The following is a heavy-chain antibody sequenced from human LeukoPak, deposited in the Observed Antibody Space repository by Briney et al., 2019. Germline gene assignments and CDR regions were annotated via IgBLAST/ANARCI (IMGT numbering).Heavy chain of an antibody. CDR1: GFTFSSYA. CDR3: AKDQEYSSSWSRNDAFDI. CDR2: ISGSGGST. D-gene: IGHD6-13*01. V-gene: IGHV3-23*01. J-gene: IGHJ3*02. Sequence: GGSLRLSCAASGFTFSSYAMSWVRQAPGKGLEWVSAISGSGGSTYYADSVKGRFTISRDNSKNTLYLQMNSLRAEDTAVYYCAKDQEYSSSWSRNDAFDIWGQGTMVTVSS.